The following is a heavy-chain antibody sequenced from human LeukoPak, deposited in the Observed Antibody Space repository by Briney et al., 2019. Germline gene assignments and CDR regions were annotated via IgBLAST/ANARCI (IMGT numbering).Heavy chain of an antibody. CDR2: IYTSGTT. J-gene: IGHJ4*02. CDR1: GGSISSYY. Sequence: SETLSLTCTVSGGSISSYYWSWIRQPAGKGLEWIGRIYTSGTTNYNPSLKSRVTMSVDTSKTQFSLRLNSVTAADTAVYYCARGIGTTNFDYWGQGALVTVSS. D-gene: IGHD1-7*01. CDR3: ARGIGTTNFDY. V-gene: IGHV4-4*07.